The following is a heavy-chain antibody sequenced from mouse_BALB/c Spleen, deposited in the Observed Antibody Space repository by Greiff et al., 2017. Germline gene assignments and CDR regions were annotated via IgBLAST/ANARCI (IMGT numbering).Heavy chain of an antibody. J-gene: IGHJ2*01. D-gene: IGHD4-1*01. Sequence: VQLQQSGAELARPGASVKLSCKASGYTFTSYWMQWVKQRPGQGLEWIGAIYPGDGDTRYTQKFKGKATLTADKSSSTAYMQLSSLASEDSAVYYCARRLGSFDYWGQGTTLTVSS. CDR2: IYPGDGDT. V-gene: IGHV1-87*01. CDR3: ARRLGSFDY. CDR1: GYTFTSYW.